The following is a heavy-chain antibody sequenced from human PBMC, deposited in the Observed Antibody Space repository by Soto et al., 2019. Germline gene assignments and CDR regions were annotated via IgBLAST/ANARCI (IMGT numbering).Heavy chain of an antibody. Sequence: EVQLLEYGGGLVQPGGSLRLSCAASGFSFSSYAMKWVRQAPGKGLEWVSVISGSGVSTYYADSVKGRFTISRDNSKNTLYLQMISLRAEDTAVYYCARRSSGWYFDYWGQGTLVIVSS. J-gene: IGHJ4*02. CDR3: ARRSSGWYFDY. CDR1: GFSFSSYA. D-gene: IGHD6-19*01. V-gene: IGHV3-23*01. CDR2: ISGSGVST.